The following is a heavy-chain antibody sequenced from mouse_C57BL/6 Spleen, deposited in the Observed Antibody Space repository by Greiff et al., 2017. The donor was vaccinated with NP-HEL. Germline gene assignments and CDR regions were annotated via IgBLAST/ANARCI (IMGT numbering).Heavy chain of an antibody. D-gene: IGHD2-2*01. CDR1: GFNIKNTY. CDR2: IDPANGNT. CDR3: ARDYGYPYYAMDY. Sequence: VQLKESVAELVRPGASVKLSCTASGFNIKNTYMHWVKQRPEQGLEWIGRIDPANGNTKYAPKFQGKATITADTSSNTAYLQLSSLTSEDTAIYYCARDYGYPYYAMDYWGQGTSVTVSS. J-gene: IGHJ4*01. V-gene: IGHV14-3*01.